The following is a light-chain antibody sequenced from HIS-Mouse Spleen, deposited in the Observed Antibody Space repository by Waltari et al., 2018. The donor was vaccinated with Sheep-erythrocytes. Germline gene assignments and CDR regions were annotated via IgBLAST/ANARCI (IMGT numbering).Light chain of an antibody. CDR2: NVS. Sequence: QSALTQPPSASGSPGQSVTISSTGTSRAVGGFNYFSWYQQHPSKAPKLMIYNVSKPPSGVPGRLSGSKAGNTASLTNSGLQAEDEADYYCCSYAGSYNWVFGGGTKLTVL. CDR1: SRAVGGFNY. V-gene: IGLV2-8*01. CDR3: CSYAGSYNWV. J-gene: IGLJ3*02.